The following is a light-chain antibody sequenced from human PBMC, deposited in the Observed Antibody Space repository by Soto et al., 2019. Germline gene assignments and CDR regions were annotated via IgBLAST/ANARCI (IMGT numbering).Light chain of an antibody. CDR2: EGS. CDR1: SSDVGSYNL. CDR3: QSYDSSLV. J-gene: IGLJ2*01. Sequence: QSVLTQPASVSGSPGQSITISCTGTSSDVGSYNLVSWYQQHPGKAPKLMIYEGSKRPSGVSNRFSGSKSGNTASLTISGLQAEDEAEYYCQSYDSSLVFGGGTKLTVL. V-gene: IGLV2-14*02.